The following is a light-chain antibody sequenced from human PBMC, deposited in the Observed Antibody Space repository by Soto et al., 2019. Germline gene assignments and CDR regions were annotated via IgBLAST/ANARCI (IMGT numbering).Light chain of an antibody. CDR2: AAS. J-gene: IGKJ5*01. V-gene: IGKV1D-12*01. Sequence: DIQMTQSPSSVSASVGDRVTITCRASQGISSWLGWYQQKPGKAPKLLIYAASSLQSGVPSRFSGSGSGTDFTLTISSLQPEDFATYYFQQANSFRPNFGQGTRLEIK. CDR1: QGISSW. CDR3: QQANSFRPN.